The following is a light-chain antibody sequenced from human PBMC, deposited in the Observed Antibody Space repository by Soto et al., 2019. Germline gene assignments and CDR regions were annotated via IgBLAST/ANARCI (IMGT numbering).Light chain of an antibody. CDR2: WAS. Sequence: DIVMTQSPDSLALSLGERATINCKSSQNVLSSSNNKNYLAWYQHKPGQPPKLLIYWASTRESGVPDRFSGSGSGTDFTLTISCLQAEDVAVYYFQQYSTSPRITFGQGTQLEIK. V-gene: IGKV4-1*01. CDR3: QQYSTSPRIT. J-gene: IGKJ5*01. CDR1: QNVLSSSNNKNY.